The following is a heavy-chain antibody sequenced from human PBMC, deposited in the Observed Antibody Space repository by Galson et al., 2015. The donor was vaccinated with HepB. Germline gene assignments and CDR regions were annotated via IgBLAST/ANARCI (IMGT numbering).Heavy chain of an antibody. V-gene: IGHV3-30*02. Sequence: SLRLSCAASGFTFSSYGMHWVRQAPGKGLEWVAFIRYDGSNKYYADSVKGRITISRDNSKNTLYLQMNSLRAEDTAVYYCAKLWVTVYGDYDSDAFDIWGQGTMVTVSS. D-gene: IGHD4-17*01. CDR3: AKLWVTVYGDYDSDAFDI. CDR1: GFTFSSYG. J-gene: IGHJ3*02. CDR2: IRYDGSNK.